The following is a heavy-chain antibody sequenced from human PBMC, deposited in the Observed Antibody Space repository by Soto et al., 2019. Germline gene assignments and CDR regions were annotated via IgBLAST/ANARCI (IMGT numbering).Heavy chain of an antibody. CDR1: GGSFSGYY. J-gene: IGHJ6*02. D-gene: IGHD2-15*01. CDR2: INHSGST. V-gene: IGHV4-34*01. Sequence: PSETLSLTCAVYGGSFSGYYWSWIRQPPGKGLEWIGEINHSGSTNYNPSLKSRVTISVDTSKNQFSLKLSSVTAADTAVYYCARLPGPLVSVLYIYPVDARETPSGVDVWGQGTSVTVSS. CDR3: ARLPGPLVSVLYIYPVDARETPSGVDV.